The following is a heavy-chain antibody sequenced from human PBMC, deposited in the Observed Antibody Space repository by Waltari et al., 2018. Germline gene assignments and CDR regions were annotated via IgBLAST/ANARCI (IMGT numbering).Heavy chain of an antibody. CDR3: ARDFVGHSGSYLNLGY. D-gene: IGHD1-26*01. Sequence: QVQLVQSGAEVKKPGASVKVSCKASGYNFTSYAMHWVRQAPGQRLEWMGWIKAGNGNTKYSQKFQGRVTITRDTSASTAYMELSSLRSEDTAVYYCARDFVGHSGSYLNLGYWGQGTLVTVSS. J-gene: IGHJ4*02. CDR2: IKAGNGNT. CDR1: GYNFTSYA. V-gene: IGHV1-3*01.